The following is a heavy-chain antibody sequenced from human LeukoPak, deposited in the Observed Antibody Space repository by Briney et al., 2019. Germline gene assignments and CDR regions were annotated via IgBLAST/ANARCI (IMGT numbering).Heavy chain of an antibody. Sequence: PGGSLRLSCAASGFTFSSYWMHWVRQAPGKGLVWVSRINSDGSSTSYADSVKGRFTISRDNAKNTLYLQMNCLRAEDTAVYYCASSHSGWYYFDYWGQGTLVTVSS. CDR1: GFTFSSYW. J-gene: IGHJ4*02. CDR2: INSDGSST. D-gene: IGHD6-19*01. CDR3: ASSHSGWYYFDY. V-gene: IGHV3-74*01.